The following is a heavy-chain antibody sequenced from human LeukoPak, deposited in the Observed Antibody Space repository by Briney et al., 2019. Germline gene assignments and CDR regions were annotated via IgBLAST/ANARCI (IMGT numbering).Heavy chain of an antibody. J-gene: IGHJ1*01. CDR3: ARPSSSWYEGYFQH. V-gene: IGHV4-39*01. CDR2: IYYSGST. Sequence: PSETLSLTCTVSGGSISSSSYYWGWIRQPPGKGLELIGSIYYSGSTYYNPSLKSRVTISVDTSKNQFSLRLSSVTAADTAVYYCARPSSSWYEGYFQHWGQGTLVTVSS. CDR1: GGSISSSSYY. D-gene: IGHD6-13*01.